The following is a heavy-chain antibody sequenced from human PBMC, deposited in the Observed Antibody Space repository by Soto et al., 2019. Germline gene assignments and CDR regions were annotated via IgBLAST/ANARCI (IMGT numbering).Heavy chain of an antibody. V-gene: IGHV3-74*01. CDR1: GFTFSDYW. D-gene: IGHD5-12*01. CDR3: ARGARGLYFMDV. Sequence: EVQVVESGGGLVQPGGSLRLSCAASGFTFSDYWMHWVRQAPGKGLVWVSRIKGDLITTNYADSVKGRFTISRDNARNTVSLHIDSLRAEDTAVYYCARGARGLYFMDVWGKGTTVTVSS. CDR2: IKGDLITT. J-gene: IGHJ6*03.